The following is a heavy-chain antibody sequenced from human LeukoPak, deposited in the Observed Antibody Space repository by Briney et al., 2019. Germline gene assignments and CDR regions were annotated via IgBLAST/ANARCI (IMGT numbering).Heavy chain of an antibody. CDR1: GGTFSSYA. Sequence: GASVKVSCKASGGTFSSYAISWVRQAPGQGVEWMGGIIPIFGTANYAQKFQGRVTITTDESTSTAYMELSSLRSEDTAVYYCARGRFLEWLLRHYYYMDVWGKGTTVTVSS. J-gene: IGHJ6*03. D-gene: IGHD3-3*01. CDR3: ARGRFLEWLLRHYYYMDV. CDR2: IIPIFGTA. V-gene: IGHV1-69*05.